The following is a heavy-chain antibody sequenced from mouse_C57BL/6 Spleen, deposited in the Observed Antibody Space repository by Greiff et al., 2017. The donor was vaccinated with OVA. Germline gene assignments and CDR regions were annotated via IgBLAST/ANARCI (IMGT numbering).Heavy chain of an antibody. CDR1: GYTFTSYW. D-gene: IGHD2-10*01. CDR2: IDPSDSYT. J-gene: IGHJ4*01. CDR3: ARTYYGNYGYYAMDY. Sequence: QVQLQQPGAELVMPGASVKLSCKASGYTFTSYWMHWVKLRPGQGLEWIGEIDPSDSYTNYNQKFKGKSTLTVDKSSSTAYMQLSSLTSEDSAVYYCARTYYGNYGYYAMDYWGQGTSVTVSS. V-gene: IGHV1-69*01.